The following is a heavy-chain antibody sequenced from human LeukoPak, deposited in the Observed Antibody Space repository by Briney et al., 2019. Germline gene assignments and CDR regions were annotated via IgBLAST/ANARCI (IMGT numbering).Heavy chain of an antibody. V-gene: IGHV3-43*02. CDR1: GFTFDDYA. CDR2: ISGDGGST. J-gene: IGHJ4*02. CDR3: AKDWPGYCSGGSCYPGPIDY. D-gene: IGHD2-15*01. Sequence: HAGGSLRLSCAASGFTFDDYAMHWVRQAPGKGLEWVSLISGDGGSTYYADSVKGRFTIPRDNSKNSLYLQMNSLRTEDTALYYCAKDWPGYCSGGSCYPGPIDYWGQGTLVTVSS.